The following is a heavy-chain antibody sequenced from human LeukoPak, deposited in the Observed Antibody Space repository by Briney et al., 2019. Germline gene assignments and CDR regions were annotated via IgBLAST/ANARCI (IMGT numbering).Heavy chain of an antibody. V-gene: IGHV3-13*01. CDR3: ARSDVYWGHFDY. D-gene: IGHD2-8*01. Sequence: GGSLRLSCAASGFTFSNYDMHWVRQTTGKGLEWVSAIGTAGDSNYLGSVKGRFTISGENAKNSLYLQMNSLSAGDTAVYYCARSDVYWGHFDYWGQGTVVTVSS. J-gene: IGHJ4*02. CDR2: IGTAGDS. CDR1: GFTFSNYD.